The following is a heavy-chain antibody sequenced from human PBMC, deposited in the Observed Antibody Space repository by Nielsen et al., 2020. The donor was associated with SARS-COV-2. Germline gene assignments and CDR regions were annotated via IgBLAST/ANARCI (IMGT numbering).Heavy chain of an antibody. J-gene: IGHJ6*02. CDR1: GYTFTSYD. CDR3: ARVELPPSYYYYGMDV. CDR2: INPNSGGT. D-gene: IGHD1-7*01. V-gene: IGHV1-2*02. Sequence: ASVKVSSKASGYTFTSYDINWVRQATGQGLEWMGWINPNSGGTNYAQKFQGRVTMTRDTSISTAYMELSRLRSDDTAVYYCARVELPPSYYYYGMDVWGQGTTVTVSS.